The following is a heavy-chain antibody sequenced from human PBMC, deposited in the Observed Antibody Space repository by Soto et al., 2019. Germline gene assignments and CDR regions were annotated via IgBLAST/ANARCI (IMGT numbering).Heavy chain of an antibody. D-gene: IGHD2-2*01. CDR1: GFTFSNAW. CDR2: IKSKTDGGTT. J-gene: IGHJ4*02. Sequence: EVQLVESGGGLVKPGGSLRLSCAASGFTFSNAWMSWVRQAPGKGLEWVGRIKSKTDGGTTDYAAPVKGRFTISRDDSKNTLYLQMNSPKTEDTAVYYCTGDIVVVPAASSPDYWGQGTLVTVSS. CDR3: TGDIVVVPAASSPDY. V-gene: IGHV3-15*01.